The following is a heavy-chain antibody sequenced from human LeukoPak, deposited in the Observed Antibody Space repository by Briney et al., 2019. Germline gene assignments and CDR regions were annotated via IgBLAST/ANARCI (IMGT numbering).Heavy chain of an antibody. CDR3: ARDPLVHDYGDYGSGGNWFDP. CDR2: ITTSGSIT. Sequence: GGSLRLSCGASGFTFSNYAMNWVRQAPGKGLEWVSTITTSGSITYYADSVKGRFTISGDNSKNTLYLQMNSLRAEDTAVYYCARDPLVHDYGDYGSGGNWFDPWGQGTLVTVSS. CDR1: GFTFSNYA. D-gene: IGHD4-17*01. V-gene: IGHV3-23*01. J-gene: IGHJ5*02.